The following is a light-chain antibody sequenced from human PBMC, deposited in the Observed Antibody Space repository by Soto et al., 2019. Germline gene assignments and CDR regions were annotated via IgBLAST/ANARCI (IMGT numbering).Light chain of an antibody. J-gene: IGKJ3*01. V-gene: IGKV3-20*01. CDR2: GAF. Sequence: EIVLTQSPGTLSLSPGERATLSCRASQSVRNNYLAWYQQKPGQAPRLLIYGAFTRATGVPDRFRGSGSETDFTLTITRLEPDDFAVYYCQQYGTSPQFTFGPGTQVDI. CDR1: QSVRNNY. CDR3: QQYGTSPQFT.